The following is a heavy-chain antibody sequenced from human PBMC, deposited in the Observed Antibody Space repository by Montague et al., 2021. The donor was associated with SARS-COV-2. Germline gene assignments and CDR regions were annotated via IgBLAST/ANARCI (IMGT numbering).Heavy chain of an antibody. V-gene: IGHV6-1*01. Sequence: CAISGDSVSSTSATWNWVRQSPSRGLEWLGRTYYRSKWYNDYAVSVRGRVTINPDTSKNQFSLQLNSVTPEDTAIYYCTSGREGNYNDMDVWGQGTTVTVSS. J-gene: IGHJ6*02. CDR1: GDSVSSTSAT. CDR3: TSGREGNYNDMDV. D-gene: IGHD1-1*01. CDR2: TYYRSKWYN.